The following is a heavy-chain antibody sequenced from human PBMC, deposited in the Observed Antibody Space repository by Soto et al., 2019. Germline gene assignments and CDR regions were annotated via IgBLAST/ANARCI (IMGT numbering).Heavy chain of an antibody. CDR2: IYYSGST. CDR3: ARDDEWFDP. Sequence: TLCLRCTVSGASIGSGGDYWSLIRQHPGKGLEWIGYIYYSGSTYYNPSLKTRVTISVDTSKNQFSLKMSSVTAADTAVYYCARDDEWFDPWGQGTLVTVSS. CDR1: GASIGSGGDY. V-gene: IGHV4-31*03. J-gene: IGHJ5*02.